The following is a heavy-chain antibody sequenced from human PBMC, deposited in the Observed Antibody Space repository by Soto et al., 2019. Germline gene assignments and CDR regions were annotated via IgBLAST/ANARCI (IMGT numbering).Heavy chain of an antibody. CDR3: TRRASSSFYHFDF. CDR2: IDPSDSYV. J-gene: IGHJ4*02. Sequence: GESLKISCHASGYSFTAYWITWVRQMPGKGLEWMATIDPSDSYVDYSPSFRGHVTFSVDRPITTVYLQWNSLKASDSAMYFCTRRASSSFYHFDFWVQGALVTVSS. D-gene: IGHD2-2*01. CDR1: GYSFTAYW. V-gene: IGHV5-10-1*01.